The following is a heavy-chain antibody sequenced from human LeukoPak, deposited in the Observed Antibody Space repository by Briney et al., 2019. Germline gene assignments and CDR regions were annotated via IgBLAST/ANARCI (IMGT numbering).Heavy chain of an antibody. V-gene: IGHV4-4*07. CDR2: IYSSGIT. Sequence: SETLSLTCTVSGASISSYTWSWTRQPAGMGLEWIGRIYSSGITNYNPSFESRVTMSVDTSKNQFSLKVYSVTAADTAVYYCASAKHNPGWNGDLWGQGALVTVSS. CDR3: ASAKHNPGWNGDL. D-gene: IGHD1-1*01. CDR1: GASISSYT. J-gene: IGHJ5*02.